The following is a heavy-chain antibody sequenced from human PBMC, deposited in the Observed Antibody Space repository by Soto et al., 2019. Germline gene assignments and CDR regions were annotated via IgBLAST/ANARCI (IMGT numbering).Heavy chain of an antibody. CDR2: ISAYNGNT. CDR3: ARDRIVATITERLYYYYYGMDV. V-gene: IGHV1-18*01. J-gene: IGHJ6*02. Sequence: ASVKVACKASGYTFTSYGSSWVRQAPGQGLEGMGWISAYNGNTNYAQKLQGRVTMTTDTSTSTAYMELRSLRSDDTAVYYCARDRIVATITERLYYYYYGMDVWGQGTTVTVS. D-gene: IGHD5-12*01. CDR1: GYTFTSYG.